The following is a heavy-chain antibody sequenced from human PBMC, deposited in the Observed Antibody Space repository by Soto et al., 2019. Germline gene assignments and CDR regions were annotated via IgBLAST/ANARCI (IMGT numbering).Heavy chain of an antibody. CDR3: ARDLGDCRSTSCQPKGDYGMDV. CDR2: IIPIFGTA. V-gene: IGHV1-69*13. CDR1: GGAFSSYA. D-gene: IGHD2-2*01. J-gene: IGHJ6*02. Sequence: SVKVSCKASGGAFSSYAISWVRQAPGQGLEWLGGIIPIFGTANYAQKLQGRVTITADESTSTAYMELSSLRSEDTAVYYCARDLGDCRSTSCQPKGDYGMDVWGQGTTVTVSS.